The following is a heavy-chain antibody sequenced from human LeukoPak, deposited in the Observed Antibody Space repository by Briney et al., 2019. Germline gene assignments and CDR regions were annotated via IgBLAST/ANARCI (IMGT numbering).Heavy chain of an antibody. CDR2: FDPEDGET. CDR3: ATASQRRGYSGYDSPYYYGMDV. CDR1: GYTLTELS. Sequence: ASVKVSCKVSGYTLTELSMHWVRQAPGKGLEWMGGFDPEDGETNYAQKFQGRVTMTEDTSTDTAYMELSSLRSEDTAVYYCATASQRRGYSGYDSPYYYGMDVWGQGTTVTVSS. D-gene: IGHD5-12*01. V-gene: IGHV1-24*01. J-gene: IGHJ6*02.